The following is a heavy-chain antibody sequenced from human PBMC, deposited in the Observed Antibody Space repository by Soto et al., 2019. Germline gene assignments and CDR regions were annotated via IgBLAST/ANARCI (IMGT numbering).Heavy chain of an antibody. J-gene: IGHJ5*02. CDR2: ISPGSRYP. CDR1: GFTFGDSY. V-gene: IGHV3-11*06. D-gene: IGHD2-15*01. Sequence: GESLKISCAGSGFTFGDSYMSWIRQAPGKGLEWLSYISPGSRYPAYADSVKGRFTISRDNVKRSLYLQMMSLTAEDTAIYYCVRGGGGGLFDPLGQGTMVTVAS. CDR3: VRGGGGGLFDP.